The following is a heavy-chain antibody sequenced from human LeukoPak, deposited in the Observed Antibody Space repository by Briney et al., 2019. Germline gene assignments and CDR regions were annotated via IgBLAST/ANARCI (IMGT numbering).Heavy chain of an antibody. CDR2: INSDGSST. D-gene: IGHD3-3*01. Sequence: GGSLRLSCAASGFTFSSYWMHWVRQAPGKGLVWVSRINSDGSSTTYADSVKGRFTISRDNAKNTLYLQMNSLRAEDTAVYYCARAEGDFWSGYYSLDYRGQGTLVTVSS. V-gene: IGHV3-74*01. CDR1: GFTFSSYW. CDR3: ARAEGDFWSGYYSLDY. J-gene: IGHJ4*02.